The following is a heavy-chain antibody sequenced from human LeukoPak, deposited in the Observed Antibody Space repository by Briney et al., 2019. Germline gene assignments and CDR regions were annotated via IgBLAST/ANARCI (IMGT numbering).Heavy chain of an antibody. V-gene: IGHV3-21*01. CDR2: ISSSSSYI. J-gene: IGHJ4*02. CDR1: GYSINSGYY. D-gene: IGHD4-23*01. Sequence: PSETLSLTCAVSGYSINSGYYWGWVGQPPGKGLEWVSSISSSSSYIYYADSVKGRFTISRDNAKNSLYLQMNILRAEDTAVYYCARWDYGGNSDGGYWGQGTLVTVSS. CDR3: ARWDYGGNSDGGY.